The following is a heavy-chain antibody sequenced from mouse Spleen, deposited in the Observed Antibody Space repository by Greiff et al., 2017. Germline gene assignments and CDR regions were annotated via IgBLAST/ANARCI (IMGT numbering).Heavy chain of an antibody. D-gene: IGHD2-10*02. CDR2: IDPSDSYT. V-gene: IGHV1-50*01. J-gene: IGHJ3*01. Sequence: VQLQQPGAELVKPGASVKLSCKASGYTFTSYWMQWVKQRPGQGLEWIGEIDPSDSYTNYNQKFKGKATLTVDTSSSTAYMQLSSLTSEDSAVYYCARHREYGNYWFAYWGQGTLVTVSA. CDR1: GYTFTSYW. CDR3: ARHREYGNYWFAY.